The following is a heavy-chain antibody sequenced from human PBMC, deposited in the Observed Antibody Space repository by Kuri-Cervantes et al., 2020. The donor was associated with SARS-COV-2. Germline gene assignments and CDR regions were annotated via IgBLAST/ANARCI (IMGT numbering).Heavy chain of an antibody. D-gene: IGHD4-23*01. V-gene: IGHV4-34*01. J-gene: IGHJ4*02. CDR3: ARVKSVVTPDIDY. CDR2: INHSGST. Sequence: SETLSLTCAVYGGSFSGYYWSWIRQPPGKGLEWIGEINHSGSTNYNPSLKSRVTISVDTSKNQFSLKLNSVTAADTAVYYCARVKSVVTPDIDYWGQGTLVTVSS. CDR1: GGSFSGYY.